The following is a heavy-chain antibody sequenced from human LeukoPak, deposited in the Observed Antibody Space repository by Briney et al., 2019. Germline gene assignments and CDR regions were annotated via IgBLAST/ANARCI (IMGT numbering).Heavy chain of an antibody. CDR3: ARAHHYGSGSSTYYFDY. CDR1: GGSISSYY. CDR2: IYTSGST. J-gene: IGHJ4*02. Sequence: ASETLSLTCTVSGGSISSYYWSWIRQPAGKGLEWIGRIYTSGSTNYNPSLKSRVTMSVDTSKNQFSLKLSSVTAADTAVYYCARAHHYGSGSSTYYFDYWGQGTLVTVSS. D-gene: IGHD3-10*01. V-gene: IGHV4-4*07.